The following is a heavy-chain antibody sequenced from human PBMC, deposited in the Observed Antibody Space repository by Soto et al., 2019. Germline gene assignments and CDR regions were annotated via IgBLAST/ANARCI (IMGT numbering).Heavy chain of an antibody. CDR2: ISYDGSNK. CDR1: GFTFSSYA. J-gene: IGHJ4*02. Sequence: QVQLVESGGGVVQPGRSLRLSCAASGFTFSSYAMHWVRQAPGKGLEWVAVISYDGSNKYYADSVKGRFTISRDNSKNTLYLQMNSLRAEDTAVYYCARDGYKPVDHFDYWGQGTLVTVSS. CDR3: ARDGYKPVDHFDY. D-gene: IGHD5-12*01. V-gene: IGHV3-30-3*01.